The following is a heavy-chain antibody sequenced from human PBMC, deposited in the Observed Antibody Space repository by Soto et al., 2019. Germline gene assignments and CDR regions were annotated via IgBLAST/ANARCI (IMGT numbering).Heavy chain of an antibody. V-gene: IGHV1-8*01. Sequence: GASVKVSCKASGYTFTNHDINWARQATGQGLEWMGWMRPNSGSTGYAQKFQGRITLTRDPSISTAYMELSSLRSEDTAVYYCAKFVGNAPFDYWGQGTLVTVSS. CDR3: AKFVGNAPFDY. D-gene: IGHD2-21*01. CDR1: GYTFTNHD. J-gene: IGHJ4*02. CDR2: MRPNSGST.